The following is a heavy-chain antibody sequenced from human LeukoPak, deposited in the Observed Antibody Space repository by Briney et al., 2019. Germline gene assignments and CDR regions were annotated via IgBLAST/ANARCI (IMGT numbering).Heavy chain of an antibody. CDR3: ATLLSGSYPYYFDY. CDR2: IYPDDSDT. Sequence: GESLKISCKGSGYSFASYWIGWVRQMPGQGLEWMGIIYPDDSDTRYSPSFQGQVTISADKSISTAYLQWSSLKASDTAMYYCATLLSGSYPYYFDYWGQGTLVTVSS. D-gene: IGHD1-26*01. CDR1: GYSFASYW. J-gene: IGHJ4*02. V-gene: IGHV5-51*01.